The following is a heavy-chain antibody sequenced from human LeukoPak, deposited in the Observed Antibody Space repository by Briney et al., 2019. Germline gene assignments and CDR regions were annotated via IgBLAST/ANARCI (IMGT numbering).Heavy chain of an antibody. D-gene: IGHD3-3*02. CDR2: ISSSSSYI. Sequence: GGSLRLSCAASGFTFSSYSMNWVRQAPGKGLEWVSSISSSSSYIYYADSVKGRFTISRDNAKNSLYLQMNSLRAEDTAVYYCARGYLGFLEWLYDYWGQGTLVTVSS. CDR3: ARGYLGFLEWLYDY. V-gene: IGHV3-21*01. J-gene: IGHJ4*02. CDR1: GFTFSSYS.